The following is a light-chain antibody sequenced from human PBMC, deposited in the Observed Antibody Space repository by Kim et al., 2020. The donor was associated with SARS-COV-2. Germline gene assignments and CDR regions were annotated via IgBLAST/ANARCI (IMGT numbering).Light chain of an antibody. CDR2: NDN. Sequence: QPVIIPCSGSSSNSGSNSVYWYQQLPGMAPKLLIYNDNQRPSGVPDRFSGSKSGTSASLAVSGLQSDDEADFHCAAWDDSLIAVVFGGGTQLTVL. CDR3: AAWDDSLIAVV. J-gene: IGLJ2*01. CDR1: SSNSGSNS. V-gene: IGLV1-44*01.